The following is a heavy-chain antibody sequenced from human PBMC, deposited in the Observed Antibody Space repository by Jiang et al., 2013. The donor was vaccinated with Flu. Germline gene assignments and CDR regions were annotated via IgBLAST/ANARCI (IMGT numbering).Heavy chain of an antibody. D-gene: IGHD4-17*01. CDR1: IRFSFYA. Sequence: QLVESGGRGPAWEVPETLLCSLWIRFSFYAMHWVRQAPGKGLEWVAIISYDGSDEYYADSVKGRFTISRDSSKTTLYLQMNSLRAEDTAVYYCAKDLSPSTYGDYVGSAFDIWGQGTMVTVSS. CDR3: AKDLSPSTYGDYVGSAFDI. J-gene: IGHJ3*02. V-gene: IGHV3-30*18. CDR2: ISYDGSDE.